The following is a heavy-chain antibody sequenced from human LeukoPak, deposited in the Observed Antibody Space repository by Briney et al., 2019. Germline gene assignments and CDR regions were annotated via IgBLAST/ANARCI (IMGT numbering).Heavy chain of an antibody. CDR3: ARDVVVTNFDY. D-gene: IGHD2-15*01. J-gene: IGHJ4*02. CDR2: INPNSGGT. Sequence: ASVKVSCKASGYTFTGYYMHWVRQAPGQGLEWMGRINPNSGGTNYAQKFQGRVTMTRDTPISTAYMELSRLRSDDTAVYYCARDVVVTNFDYWGQGTLVTVSS. CDR1: GYTFTGYY. V-gene: IGHV1-2*06.